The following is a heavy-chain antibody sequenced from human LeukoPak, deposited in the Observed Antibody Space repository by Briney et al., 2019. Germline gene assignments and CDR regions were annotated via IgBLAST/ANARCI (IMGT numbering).Heavy chain of an antibody. CDR2: IKQDGSEK. CDR1: GFTFSSYW. V-gene: IGHV3-7*03. D-gene: IGHD4-17*01. Sequence: GGSLRLSCAASGFTFSSYWMSWVRQAPGKGLEWVANIKQDGSEKYYVDSVKGRFTISRDNAKSSLYLQMNSLRAEDTAVYYCAREAGYGDYALDYYGMDVWGKGTTVTVSS. J-gene: IGHJ6*04. CDR3: AREAGYGDYALDYYGMDV.